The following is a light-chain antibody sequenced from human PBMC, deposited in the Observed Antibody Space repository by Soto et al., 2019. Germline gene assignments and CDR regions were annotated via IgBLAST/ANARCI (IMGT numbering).Light chain of an antibody. CDR2: GAS. J-gene: IGKJ3*01. CDR1: ESVYINS. Sequence: EIVLTQSPGTLSLSPGERATLSCRASESVYINSLAWYQQKPGQAPRLLIYGASTRATAIPDRFSGSGSGTDCALTISRLEPEDFAMYYCQQYDASPFTFGPGTRVDIK. V-gene: IGKV3-20*01. CDR3: QQYDASPFT.